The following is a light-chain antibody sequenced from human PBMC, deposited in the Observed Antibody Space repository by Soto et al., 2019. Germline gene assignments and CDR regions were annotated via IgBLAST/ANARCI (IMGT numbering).Light chain of an antibody. V-gene: IGKV3-15*01. J-gene: IGKJ5*01. CDR3: QQYKSWPPIT. CDR1: ESVGRH. CDR2: GAS. Sequence: EVVVKKSPATLSVSPGERPNLSXGASESVGRHLAWYHQKPGQAPRLLIYGASTRATGIPARFSGSGSGTEFTLTISSLKSEDYAVYYCQQYKSWPPITFGQGTRLEIK.